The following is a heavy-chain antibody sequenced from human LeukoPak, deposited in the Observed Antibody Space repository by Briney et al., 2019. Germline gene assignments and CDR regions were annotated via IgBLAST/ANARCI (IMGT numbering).Heavy chain of an antibody. CDR3: ARGALAVITSVYDY. J-gene: IGHJ4*02. CDR2: IAGSSGYV. Sequence: GGSLRLSCAASGFTFSSHTMNWVRQAPGKGLEWVSSIAGSSGYVSYADSVKGRFTISRDNAKKSLYLQMTSLTAEDTAVYYCARGALAVITSVYDYWGQGTLVTASS. V-gene: IGHV3-21*01. D-gene: IGHD3-22*01. CDR1: GFTFSSHT.